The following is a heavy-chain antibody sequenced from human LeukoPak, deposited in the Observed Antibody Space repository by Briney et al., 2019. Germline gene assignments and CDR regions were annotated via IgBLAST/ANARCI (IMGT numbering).Heavy chain of an antibody. Sequence: ASVKVSCKASGYTFTSYAMNWVRQAPGQGLEWMGWINTNTGNPTYAQGFTGRFVFSLDTSVSTAYLQISSLKAEDTAVYYCARVFPLRYFDWLLFDYWGQGSLVTVSS. V-gene: IGHV7-4-1*02. CDR1: GYTFTSYA. CDR3: ARVFPLRYFDWLLFDY. CDR2: INTNTGNP. J-gene: IGHJ4*02. D-gene: IGHD3-9*01.